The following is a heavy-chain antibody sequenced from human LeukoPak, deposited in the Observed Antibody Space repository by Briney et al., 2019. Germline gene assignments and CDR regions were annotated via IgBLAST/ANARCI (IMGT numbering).Heavy chain of an antibody. CDR3: ARAVAGRVGGFDY. D-gene: IGHD6-19*01. V-gene: IGHV4-31*03. J-gene: IGHJ4*02. CDR2: IYYSGST. CDR1: GGSISSGGYY. Sequence: SQTLSLTCTVSGGSISSGGYYWSWIRQHPGKGLEWVGYIYYSGSTSYNPSLKSRVTISLDTSRNQFSLKLSSVTAADTAVYYCARAVAGRVGGFDYWGQGTLVTVSS.